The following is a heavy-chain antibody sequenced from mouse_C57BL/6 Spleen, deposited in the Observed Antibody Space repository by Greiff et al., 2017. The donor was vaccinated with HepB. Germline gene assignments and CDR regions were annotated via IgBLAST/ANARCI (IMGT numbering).Heavy chain of an antibody. V-gene: IGHV5-16*01. CDR1: GFTFSDYY. J-gene: IGHJ2*01. CDR2: INYDGSST. Sequence: EVQLVESEGGLVQPGSSMKLSCTASGFTFSDYYMAWVRQVPEKGLEWVANINYDGSSTYYLDSLKSRFIISRDNAKNILYLQMSSLKSEDTATYYCARDHDGYYNWGQGTTLTVSS. CDR3: ARDHDGYYN. D-gene: IGHD2-3*01.